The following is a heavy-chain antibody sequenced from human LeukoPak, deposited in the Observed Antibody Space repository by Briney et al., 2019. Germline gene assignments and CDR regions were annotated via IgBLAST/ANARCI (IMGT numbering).Heavy chain of an antibody. CDR2: IYYSGST. CDR1: GGSISSYY. Sequence: PSETLSLTCTVSGGSISSYYWSWIRQPPGKGLEWIGYIYYSGSTNYNPSLKSRVTISVDTSKNQFSLKLSSVTAADTAVYYCARVDRMTTAPVAFDIWGQGTMVTVSS. J-gene: IGHJ3*02. V-gene: IGHV4-59*01. CDR3: ARVDRMTTAPVAFDI. D-gene: IGHD1-1*01.